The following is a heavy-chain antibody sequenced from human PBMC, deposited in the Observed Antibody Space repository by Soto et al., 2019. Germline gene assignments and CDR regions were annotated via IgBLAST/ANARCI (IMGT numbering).Heavy chain of an antibody. Sequence: PSETLSLTCTVSGGSISSGDYYWSWIRQSPGKGLEWIGYIYYSGTTYFNPSLKSRVTISLDTSANQFSLKLTSVTAADTAVYYCARVSIKYCPNGACYWFDPWGQGTLVTVS. CDR3: ARVSIKYCPNGACYWFDP. V-gene: IGHV4-30-4*01. J-gene: IGHJ5*02. CDR2: IYYSGTT. D-gene: IGHD2-8*01. CDR1: GGSISSGDYY.